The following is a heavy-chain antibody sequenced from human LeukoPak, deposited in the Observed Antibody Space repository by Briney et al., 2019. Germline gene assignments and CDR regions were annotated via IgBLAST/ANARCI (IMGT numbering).Heavy chain of an antibody. CDR1: GFTFSSYS. Sequence: GGSLRLSCAASGFTFSSYSMNWVRQAPGKGLEWVAFIRKRGIETNYVDSVKGRFTITRDNARNSLFLQMNSLRAEDTAVYYCAREDGYCSGGNCYSYFVSWGQGTLVTVSS. J-gene: IGHJ4*02. CDR2: IRKRGIET. CDR3: AREDGYCSGGNCYSYFVS. V-gene: IGHV3-7*01. D-gene: IGHD2-15*01.